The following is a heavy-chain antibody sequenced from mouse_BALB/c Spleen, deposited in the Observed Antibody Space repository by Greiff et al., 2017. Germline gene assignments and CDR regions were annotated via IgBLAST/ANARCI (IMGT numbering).Heavy chain of an antibody. J-gene: IGHJ4*01. CDR1: GYTFTDYA. Sequence: QVQLQQSGAELVRPGVSVKISCKGSGYTFTDYAMHWVKQSHAKSLEWIGVISTYYGDASYNQKFKGKATMTVDKSSSTAYMELARLTSEDSAIYYCARSDYYDYDGGYAMDYWGQGTSVTVSS. CDR3: ARSDYYDYDGGYAMDY. CDR2: ISTYYGDA. D-gene: IGHD2-4*01. V-gene: IGHV1S137*01.